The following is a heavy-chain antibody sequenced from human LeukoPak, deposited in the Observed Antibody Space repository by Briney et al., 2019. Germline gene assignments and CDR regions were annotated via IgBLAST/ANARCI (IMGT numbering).Heavy chain of an antibody. CDR2: IYYSGGT. Sequence: SETLSHTCTVSGGSISSGDYYWSWIRQPPGKGLESIGYIYYSGGTYCNPSLKSRVTISVDTSKNQFSLKLSSVTAADTAVYYCARDRSSTTGGLFDYWGQGTLVTVSS. J-gene: IGHJ4*02. CDR3: ARDRSSTTGGLFDY. D-gene: IGHD2-2*01. V-gene: IGHV4-30-4*08. CDR1: GGSISSGDYY.